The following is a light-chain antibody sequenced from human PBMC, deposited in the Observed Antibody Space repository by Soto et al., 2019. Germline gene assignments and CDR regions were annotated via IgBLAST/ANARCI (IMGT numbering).Light chain of an antibody. J-gene: IGLJ3*02. CDR1: SSNIGSNT. Sequence: QSVLTQPPSASGTPGQRVTISCSGSSSNIGSNTVNWYQQLPGTAPKLLIYSNNQRPSGVPDRFSGSKSGTSASLAISGLYADEADYYCAAWDDSLNGPKIWVFGGGTKVTVL. CDR2: SNN. CDR3: AAWDDSLNGPKIWV. V-gene: IGLV1-44*01.